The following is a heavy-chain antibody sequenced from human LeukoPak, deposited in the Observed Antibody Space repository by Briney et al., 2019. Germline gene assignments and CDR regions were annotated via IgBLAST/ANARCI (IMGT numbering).Heavy chain of an antibody. Sequence: KAGGSLRLSCVASGFTFSTYSMNWVRQAPGKGLEWVSFISTSSNYIYYADSVTGRFTISRDNAKNSLYLQMNSLRAEDTAVYYCAELGITMIGGVWGKGTTVTISS. V-gene: IGHV3-21*01. CDR2: ISTSSNYI. D-gene: IGHD3-10*02. CDR1: GFTFSTYS. J-gene: IGHJ6*04. CDR3: AELGITMIGGV.